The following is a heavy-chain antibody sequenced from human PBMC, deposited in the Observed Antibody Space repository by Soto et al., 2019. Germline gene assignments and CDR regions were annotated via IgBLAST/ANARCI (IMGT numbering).Heavy chain of an antibody. V-gene: IGHV4-39*01. CDR2: IYYSGST. CDR1: GGSISSSSYY. CDR3: ARQIPYCSSTSCYFDYYYYYYMDV. Sequence: SETLSLTCTVSGGSISSSSYYWGWIRQPPGKGLEWIGSIYYSGSTYYNPSLKSRVTISVDTPKNQFSLKLSSLTAAETAVYYCARQIPYCSSTSCYFDYYYYYYMDVWGKGTTVTVSS. J-gene: IGHJ6*03. D-gene: IGHD2-2*01.